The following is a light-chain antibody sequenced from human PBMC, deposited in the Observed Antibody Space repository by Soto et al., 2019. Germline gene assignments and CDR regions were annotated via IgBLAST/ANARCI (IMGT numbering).Light chain of an antibody. J-gene: IGLJ1*01. Sequence: QSALTQPPSASGSPGQSLTISCTGTSSDVGAHNYVSWYQQHPGTAPKAIIYEVSKRPSGVPDRFAGAKSGNTASLTVSGLQAEDEADYYCSSYAGSYYVFGTGTKLTVL. V-gene: IGLV2-8*01. CDR2: EVS. CDR1: SSDVGAHNY. CDR3: SSYAGSYYV.